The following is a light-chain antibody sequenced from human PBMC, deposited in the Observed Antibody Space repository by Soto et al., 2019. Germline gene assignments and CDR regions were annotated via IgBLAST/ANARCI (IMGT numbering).Light chain of an antibody. CDR1: QSVSSSY. V-gene: IGKV3-20*01. Sequence: EIVLTQSPGTLSLSPGERATLSCRASQSVSSSYLAWYQQKPGQAPRLLIYGASSRATGIPDRFSGSGSGTDFTLTISRLEPEDFAVYYCHKYGGSPAWTFGQGTKVEIK. CDR2: GAS. J-gene: IGKJ1*01. CDR3: HKYGGSPAWT.